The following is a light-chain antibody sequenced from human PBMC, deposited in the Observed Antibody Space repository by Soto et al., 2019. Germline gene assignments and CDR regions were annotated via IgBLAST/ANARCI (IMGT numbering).Light chain of an antibody. J-gene: IGKJ4*01. Sequence: EIVLTQSPATLSLSPGERATLSCGASQSVDSRYLAWYQQRPGLAPRLLIYDASRRATGIPDRFSGSGSGTDFTLTISRLEHEDFAVYYCQQYGNSLTFGGGTKVEIK. V-gene: IGKV3D-20*01. CDR1: QSVDSRY. CDR3: QQYGNSLT. CDR2: DAS.